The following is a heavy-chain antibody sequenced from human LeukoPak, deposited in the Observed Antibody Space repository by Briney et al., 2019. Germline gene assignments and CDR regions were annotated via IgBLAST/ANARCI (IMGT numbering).Heavy chain of an antibody. Sequence: GGSLRLSCAASGFTVSSNYMSWVRQAPGKGLEWVSVIYSGGSTYYADSVKGRFTISRDNSKNTLYLQMNSLRAEDTAVYYCARDRGGYYRYYFDYRGQGTLVTVSS. CDR2: IYSGGST. D-gene: IGHD3-22*01. J-gene: IGHJ4*02. CDR1: GFTVSSNY. CDR3: ARDRGGYYRYYFDY. V-gene: IGHV3-53*01.